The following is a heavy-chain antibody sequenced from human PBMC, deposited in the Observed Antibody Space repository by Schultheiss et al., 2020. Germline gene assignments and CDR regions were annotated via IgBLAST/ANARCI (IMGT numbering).Heavy chain of an antibody. CDR1: GASIRSYY. D-gene: IGHD4-11*01. CDR3: ARGSGDYSDYFDY. Sequence: SETLSITCTVSGASIRSYYWSWIRQPAGKGLEWIGRIYITSGSTNYNPSLKSRVTMSMHTSMNQVSLNLNSVTAADTAVYYCARGSGDYSDYFDYWGQGALVTVSS. CDR2: IYITSGST. J-gene: IGHJ4*02. V-gene: IGHV4-4*07.